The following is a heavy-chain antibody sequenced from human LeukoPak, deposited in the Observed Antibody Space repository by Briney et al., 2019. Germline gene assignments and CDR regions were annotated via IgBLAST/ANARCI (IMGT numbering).Heavy chain of an antibody. Sequence: ASVKVSCKVSGYTLTELSMHWVRQAPGKGLEWMGGFDPEDGETIYAQKFQGRVTITADESTSTAYMELSSLRSEDTAVYYCARLWFGDDMDVWGQGTTVTVSS. CDR3: ARLWFGDDMDV. D-gene: IGHD3-10*01. J-gene: IGHJ6*02. V-gene: IGHV1-24*01. CDR2: FDPEDGET. CDR1: GYTLTELS.